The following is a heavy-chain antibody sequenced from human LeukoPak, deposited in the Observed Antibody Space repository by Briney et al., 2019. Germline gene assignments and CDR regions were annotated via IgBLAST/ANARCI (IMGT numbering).Heavy chain of an antibody. CDR3: ARDRGSRDSSGYYNYYYYYGMGV. D-gene: IGHD3-22*01. CDR1: GGTFSSYA. J-gene: IGHJ6*02. Sequence: GASVKVSCKASGGTFSSYAISWVRQAPGQGLEWMGRITPILGIANYAQKFQGRVTITADKSTSTAYMELSSLRSEDTAVYYCARDRGSRDSSGYYNYYYYYGMGVWGQGTTVTVSS. CDR2: ITPILGIA. V-gene: IGHV1-69*04.